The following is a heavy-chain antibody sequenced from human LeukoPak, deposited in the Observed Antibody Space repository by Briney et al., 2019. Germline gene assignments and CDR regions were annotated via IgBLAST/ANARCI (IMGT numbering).Heavy chain of an antibody. D-gene: IGHD5-12*01. CDR3: ARAVGYSGYVTY. CDR2: ISSSSSHI. J-gene: IGHJ4*02. V-gene: IGHV3-21*01. CDR1: GFTFSSYS. Sequence: GGSLRLSCAASGFTFSSYSMNLVRQAPGKGLEWVSSISSSSSHIYYADSVKGRFTISRDNAKNSLYLQMNSLRAEDTAVYYCARAVGYSGYVTYWGQGTLVTVSS.